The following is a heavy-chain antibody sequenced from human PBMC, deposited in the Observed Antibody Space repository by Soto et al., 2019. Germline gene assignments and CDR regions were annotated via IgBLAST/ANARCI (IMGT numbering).Heavy chain of an antibody. Sequence: SETLSLTCSVSGAALNSGNYYWSWIRQVPGKGLEWIGHIYVTGAVHYTPSLRDRLTISQDTSERQFSLNLRLVTAADTAVYYCARLRIATNNYKSFDPWGQGTLVTVS. CDR2: IYVTGAV. CDR1: GAALNSGNYY. CDR3: ARLRIATNNYKSFDP. J-gene: IGHJ5*02. V-gene: IGHV4-31*02. D-gene: IGHD2-21*01.